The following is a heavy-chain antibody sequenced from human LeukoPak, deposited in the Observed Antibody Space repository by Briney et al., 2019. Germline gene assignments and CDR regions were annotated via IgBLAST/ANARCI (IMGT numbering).Heavy chain of an antibody. CDR1: GYTLTELS. CDR2: INPSGGST. J-gene: IGHJ6*02. V-gene: IGHV1-46*01. Sequence: ASVKVSCKVSGYTLTELSMHWVRQAPGKGLEWMGIINPSGGSTSYAQKFQGRVTMTRDTSTSTVYMELSSLRSEDTAVYYCAREDIVVVPAALYYYGMDVWGQGTTVTVSS. CDR3: AREDIVVVPAALYYYGMDV. D-gene: IGHD2-2*01.